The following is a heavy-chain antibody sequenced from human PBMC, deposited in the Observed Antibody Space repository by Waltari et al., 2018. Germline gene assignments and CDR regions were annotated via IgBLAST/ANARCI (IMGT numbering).Heavy chain of an antibody. CDR1: GGSISSGGYS. Sequence: QLQLQESGSGLVKPSQTLSLTCAVSGGSISSGGYSWSWIRQPPGKGLEWIGYIYHEGSTDYNPSRTSRVTLSVDRSKSKFSRKPSSVTAADTAVYYGARVRGEGSGYDPVYYYYMDVWGKGTTVTISS. CDR3: ARVRGEGSGYDPVYYYYMDV. CDR2: IYHEGST. V-gene: IGHV4-30-2*01. J-gene: IGHJ6*03. D-gene: IGHD3-22*01.